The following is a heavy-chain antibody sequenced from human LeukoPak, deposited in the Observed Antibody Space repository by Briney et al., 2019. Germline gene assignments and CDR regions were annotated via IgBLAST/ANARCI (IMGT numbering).Heavy chain of an antibody. CDR3: GRERSGSLTFDP. CDR2: INPKSGGT. CDR1: GYTFTDQF. Sequence: GASVKVSCKASGYTFTDQFIHWVRQAPGQGLEWMGWINPKSGGTKYAQDFQGRVTMTRDTSIRAAYMELRSLTSDDTAIYYCGRERSGSLTFDPWGQGTLVTVSS. J-gene: IGHJ5*02. V-gene: IGHV1-2*02. D-gene: IGHD3-3*01.